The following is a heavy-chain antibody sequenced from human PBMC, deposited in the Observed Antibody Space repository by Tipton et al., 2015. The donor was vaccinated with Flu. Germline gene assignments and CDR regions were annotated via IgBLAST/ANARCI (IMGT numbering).Heavy chain of an antibody. D-gene: IGHD3-22*01. V-gene: IGHV3-30*04. CDR3: ARDQIYYDSSGTLDY. Sequence: LSLTCAASGFTFSSYAMHWVRQAPGKGLEWVAVISYDGSNKYYADSVKGRFTISRDNSKNTLYLQMNSLRAEDTAVYYCARDQIYYDSSGTLDYWGQGTLVTVSS. J-gene: IGHJ4*02. CDR1: GFTFSSYA. CDR2: ISYDGSNK.